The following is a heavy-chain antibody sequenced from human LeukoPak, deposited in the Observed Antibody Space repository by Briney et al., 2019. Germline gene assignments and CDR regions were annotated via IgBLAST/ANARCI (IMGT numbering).Heavy chain of an antibody. V-gene: IGHV4-61*01. J-gene: IGHJ4*02. CDR1: GGSVSSGSHY. CDR3: ARKENVYYYFDY. D-gene: IGHD3-10*01. Sequence: PSETLSLTCTVSGGSVSSGSHYWTWIRQPPGKGLEWIGYIYYSGSINYNPSLKSRVTISVDTSKNQFSLKLSSVTAADTAVYYCARKENVYYYFDYWGQGTLVTVSS. CDR2: IYYSGSI.